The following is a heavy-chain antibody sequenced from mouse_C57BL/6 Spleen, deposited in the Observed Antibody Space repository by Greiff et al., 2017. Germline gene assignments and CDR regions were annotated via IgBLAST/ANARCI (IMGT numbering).Heavy chain of an antibody. CDR2: INPNNGGT. CDR1: GYTFTDYN. Sequence: EVQLQQSGPELVKPGASVKIPCKASGYTFTDYNMDWVKQSHGQSLEWIGDINPNNGGTIYNQKFKGKATLTVDKSSSTAYMELRSLTSEDTAVYYCARRYYGSRYWYVDVWGTGTTVTVSS. J-gene: IGHJ1*03. CDR3: ARRYYGSRYWYVDV. V-gene: IGHV1-18*01. D-gene: IGHD1-1*01.